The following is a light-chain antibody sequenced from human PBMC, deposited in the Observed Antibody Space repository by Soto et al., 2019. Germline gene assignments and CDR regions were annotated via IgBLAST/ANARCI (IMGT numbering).Light chain of an antibody. V-gene: IGKV3-20*01. CDR2: GAS. CDR3: QEYGSSRT. CDR1: QSLSSSY. J-gene: IGKJ1*01. Sequence: EIVLTQSPGTLSLSPGERATLSCRANQSLSSSYLAWYQQKPGQAPRLLIYGASSRATGIPDRFSGSGSGTDFTLTITGLEPEDFAVYYCQEYGSSRTFGQGTKVEIK.